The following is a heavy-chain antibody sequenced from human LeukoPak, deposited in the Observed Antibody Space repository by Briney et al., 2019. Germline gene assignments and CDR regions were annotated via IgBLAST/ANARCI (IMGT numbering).Heavy chain of an antibody. J-gene: IGHJ4*02. Sequence: SETLSLTCAVYGGSFSGYYWSWIRQPPGKGLEWIGEINHSGSTNYNPSLKSRVTISVDTSKNQFSLQLNSVTPEDTAVYYCARDSSVAGTVDYWGQGTLVTVSS. CDR3: ARDSSVAGTVDY. CDR2: INHSGST. CDR1: GGSFSGYY. V-gene: IGHV4-34*01. D-gene: IGHD6-19*01.